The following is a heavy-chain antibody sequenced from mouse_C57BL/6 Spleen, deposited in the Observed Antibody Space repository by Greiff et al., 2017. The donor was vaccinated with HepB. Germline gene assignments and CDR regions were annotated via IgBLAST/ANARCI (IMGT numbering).Heavy chain of an antibody. CDR3: AMEGVYDGSSYRYFDV. J-gene: IGHJ1*03. CDR2: IHPSDSDT. V-gene: IGHV1-74*01. Sequence: VQLQQSGAELVKPGASVKVSCKASGYTFTSYWMHWVKQRPGQGLEWIGRIHPSDSDTNYNQKFNGKATLTVDKSSSTAYMQLSSLTSEDSAVYYCAMEGVYDGSSYRYFDVWGTGTTVTVAS. CDR1: GYTFTSYW. D-gene: IGHD1-1*01.